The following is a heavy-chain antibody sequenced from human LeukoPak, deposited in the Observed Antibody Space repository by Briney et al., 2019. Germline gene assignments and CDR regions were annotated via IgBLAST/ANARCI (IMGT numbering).Heavy chain of an antibody. D-gene: IGHD3-10*01. J-gene: IGHJ4*02. CDR3: ARSAKRITMVRGAPYYFDY. CDR1: GGSISSGSYY. V-gene: IGHV4-61*02. Sequence: SETLSLTCTVSGGSISSGSYYWSWIRQPAGKGLEWIGRIYTSGSTNYNPSLKSRVTISVDTSKNQFSLKLSSVTAADTAVYYCARSAKRITMVRGAPYYFDYWGQGTLVTVSS. CDR2: IYTSGST.